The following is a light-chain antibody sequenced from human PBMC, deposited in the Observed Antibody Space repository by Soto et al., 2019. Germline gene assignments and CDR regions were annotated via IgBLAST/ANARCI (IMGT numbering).Light chain of an antibody. CDR3: QKYNTVPAT. Sequence: DIQMTQSPPSLSASVGDRVNITCRASQGIGNSLAWYQQKPGTVPKLLIYSASTLQSGVPSRFSGSGSGTDFTLTISSLQPEDVAAYYCQKYNTVPATFGQGTRLEIK. J-gene: IGKJ5*01. CDR2: SAS. V-gene: IGKV1-27*01. CDR1: QGIGNS.